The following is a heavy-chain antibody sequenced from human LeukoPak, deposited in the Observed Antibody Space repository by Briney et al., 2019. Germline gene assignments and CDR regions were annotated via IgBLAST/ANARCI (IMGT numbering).Heavy chain of an antibody. CDR3: ARVTPSDVVVPAAMPRIYYFDY. V-gene: IGHV1-8*01. CDR1: GYTFTSYD. D-gene: IGHD2-2*01. Sequence: GASVKVSCKASGYTFTSYDINWVRQATGQGLEWMGWMNPNSGNTGYAQKLQGRVTMTTDTSTSTAYMELRSLRSDDTAVYYCARVTPSDVVVPAAMPRIYYFDYWGQGTLVTVSS. CDR2: MNPNSGNT. J-gene: IGHJ4*02.